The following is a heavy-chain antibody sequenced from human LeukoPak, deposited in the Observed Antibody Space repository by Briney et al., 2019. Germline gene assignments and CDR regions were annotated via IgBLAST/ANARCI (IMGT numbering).Heavy chain of an antibody. J-gene: IGHJ4*02. Sequence: ASVKVSCKASGYTFTGYYMHWVRQAPGQGLEWMGWINPYSGGTNYAQKFQGRVTMARDTSISTAYMELSRLRSDDTAVYYCARDHLAVPSRTSYGGFDYWGQGTLVTVSS. CDR2: INPYSGGT. CDR1: GYTFTGYY. D-gene: IGHD4-23*01. CDR3: ARDHLAVPSRTSYGGFDY. V-gene: IGHV1-2*02.